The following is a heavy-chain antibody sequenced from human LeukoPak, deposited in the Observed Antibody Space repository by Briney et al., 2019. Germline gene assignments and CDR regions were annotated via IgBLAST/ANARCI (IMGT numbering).Heavy chain of an antibody. Sequence: SETLSLTCTVSSGSVSGYYWSWIRQPPGKGLEWIGYIYYSGSTNYNPSLKSRVTISVDTSKNQFSLKLSSVTAADTAVYYCARGGLGYLNWFDPWGQGTLVTVSS. D-gene: IGHD5-18*01. CDR1: SGSVSGYY. CDR3: ARGGLGYLNWFDP. J-gene: IGHJ5*02. CDR2: IYYSGST. V-gene: IGHV4-59*02.